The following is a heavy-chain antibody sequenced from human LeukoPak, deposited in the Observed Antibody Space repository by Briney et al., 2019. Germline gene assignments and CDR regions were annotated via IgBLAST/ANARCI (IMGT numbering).Heavy chain of an antibody. V-gene: IGHV3-23*01. D-gene: IGHD1-26*01. CDR1: GFTFSSYA. CDR3: AKGTSVEVGARVFYYYGMDV. Sequence: TGGSLRLSCAASGFTFSSYAMSWVCQAPGRGLEWVSGISGGGGSTYYADSVKGRFTISRDNSKNTLYLQMNSLRAEDTAVYYCAKGTSVEVGARVFYYYGMDVWGQGTTVTVSS. CDR2: ISGGGGST. J-gene: IGHJ6*02.